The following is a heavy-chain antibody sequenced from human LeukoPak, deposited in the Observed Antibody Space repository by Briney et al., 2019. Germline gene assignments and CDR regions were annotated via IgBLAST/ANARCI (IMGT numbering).Heavy chain of an antibody. Sequence: SETLSLTCTVSGVSVSSDHWTWIRQPPGKGLEWLGKIDYPGSTNYNPSLKSRVTISVDTSKNQFSLKLSSVTAADTAVYYCARANYYDSSSLDYWGQGTLVTVSS. CDR1: GVSVSSDH. CDR3: ARANYYDSSSLDY. V-gene: IGHV4-59*02. CDR2: IDYPGST. J-gene: IGHJ4*02. D-gene: IGHD3-22*01.